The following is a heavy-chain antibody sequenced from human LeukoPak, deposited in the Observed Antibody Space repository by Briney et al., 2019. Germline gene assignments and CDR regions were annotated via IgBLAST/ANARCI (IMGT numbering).Heavy chain of an antibody. CDR1: GGSISSYY. Sequence: SETLSLTCTASGGSISSYYWSWIRQPAGKGLEWIGRIYTSGSTNYNPSLKSRVTMSVDTSKNQFSLKLSSVTAADTAVYYCARVGYSGYDPYYFDYWGQGTLVTVSS. D-gene: IGHD5-12*01. V-gene: IGHV4-4*07. CDR2: IYTSGST. CDR3: ARVGYSGYDPYYFDY. J-gene: IGHJ4*02.